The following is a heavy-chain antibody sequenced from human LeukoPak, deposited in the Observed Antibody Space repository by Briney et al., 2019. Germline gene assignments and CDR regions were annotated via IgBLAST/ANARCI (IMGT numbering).Heavy chain of an antibody. CDR2: ISSSGSTI. CDR1: GFTFSDYY. CDR3: ASLYSGYHYFDY. Sequence: GGSLRLSCAASGFTFSDYYMNWIRQAPGKGLEWVSYISSSGSTIYYADSVKGRFTISRDNAKNSLYLQMNSLRAEDTAVYYCASLYSGYHYFDYWGQGTLVTVSS. D-gene: IGHD5-12*01. V-gene: IGHV3-11*01. J-gene: IGHJ4*02.